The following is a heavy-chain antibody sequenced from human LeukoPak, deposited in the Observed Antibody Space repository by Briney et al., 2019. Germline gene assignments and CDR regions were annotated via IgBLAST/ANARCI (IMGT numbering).Heavy chain of an antibody. CDR2: IRQSGDIT. Sequence: PGGSLRLSCAASEFTFSNYVMNWVRQAPGKGLEWVSSIRQSGDITYYADSVKGRFTISRDSSKNTLYLQMNSLRAEDTAIYYCSRLTGTTRGTFDYWGQGTLVTVSS. J-gene: IGHJ4*02. D-gene: IGHD1-1*01. CDR1: EFTFSNYV. CDR3: SRLTGTTRGTFDY. V-gene: IGHV3-23*01.